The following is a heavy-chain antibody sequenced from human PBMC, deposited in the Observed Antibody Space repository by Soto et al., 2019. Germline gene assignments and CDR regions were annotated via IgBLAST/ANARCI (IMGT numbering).Heavy chain of an antibody. Sequence: GASVKVSCKPSGYTFTSYAMHWVRQAPGQRLEWMGWINAVNGNTNYAQKFQGRVTITTDTSASTAYMELSSLRSEDTAVYYCVFAFAAPAARGISLYWFDPCGQGTLVTVSS. V-gene: IGHV1-3*01. CDR2: INAVNGNT. D-gene: IGHD2-2*01. CDR1: GYTFTSYA. CDR3: VFAFAAPAARGISLYWFDP. J-gene: IGHJ5*02.